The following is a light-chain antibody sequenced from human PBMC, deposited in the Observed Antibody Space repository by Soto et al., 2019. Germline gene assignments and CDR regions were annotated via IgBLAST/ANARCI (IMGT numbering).Light chain of an antibody. J-gene: IGLJ2*01. CDR1: SSDVGSYNR. CDR2: EDS. CDR3: SSYTSSSVV. V-gene: IGLV2-18*02. Sequence: QSALTQPPSVSGSPGQSVTISCTGTSSDVGSYNRVSWYQQPPGTAPKLMIYEDSNRPSGVPDRFSGSKSGNTASLTISGLQAEDEADYYCSSYTSSSVVFGGGTKLTVL.